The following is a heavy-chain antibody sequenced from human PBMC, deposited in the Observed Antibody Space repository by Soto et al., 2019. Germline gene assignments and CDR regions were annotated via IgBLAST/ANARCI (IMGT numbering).Heavy chain of an antibody. J-gene: IGHJ4*02. D-gene: IGHD1-26*01. CDR3: ARGSRSYYQDLFDY. CDR1: GGSFICDY. V-gene: IGHV4-34*01. Sequence: SQNLCLNGAVYGGSFICDYRSWIPQPPGKGLELIGEINHSGSTNYNPSLKSRVTISVDTSKNQFSLKLSSVTAADTAGDYCARGSRSYYQDLFDYRGKGTLVTLSS. CDR2: INHSGST.